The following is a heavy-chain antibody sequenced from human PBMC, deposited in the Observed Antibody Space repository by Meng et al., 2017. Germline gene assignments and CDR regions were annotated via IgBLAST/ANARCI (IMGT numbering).Heavy chain of an antibody. V-gene: IGHV1-2*06. Sequence: PLVQLGAEVKRPGSSVKLSCRASVYPFIVAYGARGRQAQGQGFGWMGRIIPSSGDANSAQKFLGRVTLTWATSISTAYMELSSLRSDDTAIYYCARDGGNYDFDYWGQGTLVTVSS. CDR2: IIPSSGDA. CDR3: ARDGGNYDFDY. CDR1: VYPFIVAY. D-gene: IGHD1-7*01. J-gene: IGHJ4*02.